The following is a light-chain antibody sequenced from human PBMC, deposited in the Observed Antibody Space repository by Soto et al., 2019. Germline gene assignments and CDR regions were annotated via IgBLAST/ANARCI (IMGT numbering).Light chain of an antibody. CDR1: SSDVGGYNY. CDR2: DDR. J-gene: IGLJ1*01. V-gene: IGLV2-14*01. CDR3: SSYTTISTYV. Sequence: QSALTQPASVSGSPGQSITISCTGTSSDVGGYNYVSWYQQHPGKAPKLMIYDDRNRPSGVSNRFSGSKSVNTASLTISGLQAEDEADYYCSSYTTISTYVFGTGTKVTV.